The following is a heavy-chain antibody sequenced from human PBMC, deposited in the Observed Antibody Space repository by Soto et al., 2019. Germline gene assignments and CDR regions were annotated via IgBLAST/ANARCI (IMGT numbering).Heavy chain of an antibody. CDR2: IIPIFGTA. Sequence: SVKVSCKASGGTFSSYAISWVRQAPGQGLEWMGGIIPIFGTANYAQKFQGRVTITADKSTSTAYMELSSLRSEDTAVYYCARAPPTQPGIAAAGQRGGYYYYGMDVWGQGTTVTVS. CDR1: GGTFSSYA. CDR3: ARAPPTQPGIAAAGQRGGYYYYGMDV. J-gene: IGHJ6*02. D-gene: IGHD6-13*01. V-gene: IGHV1-69*06.